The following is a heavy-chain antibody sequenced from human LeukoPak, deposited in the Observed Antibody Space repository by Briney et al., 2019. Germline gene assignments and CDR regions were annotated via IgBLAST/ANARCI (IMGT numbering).Heavy chain of an antibody. Sequence: PSQTLSLTCAISGDSVSGNTTAWNWIRQSPSRGLEWLGRTYSRSRWYHDYAVSVTSRISISADTSKNQFSQQLISVTPDDTAIYFCARGISRFNWFDTWGQGTLVTVSS. CDR2: TYSRSRWYH. V-gene: IGHV6-1*01. D-gene: IGHD3-10*01. CDR1: GDSVSGNTTA. J-gene: IGHJ5*02. CDR3: ARGISRFNWFDT.